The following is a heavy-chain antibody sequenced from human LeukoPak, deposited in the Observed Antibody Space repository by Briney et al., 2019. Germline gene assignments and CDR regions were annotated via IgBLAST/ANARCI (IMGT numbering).Heavy chain of an antibody. J-gene: IGHJ6*03. V-gene: IGHV4-30-4*08. Sequence: SQTLSLTCTVSGGSISSGDYYWSWIRQPPGKGLEWIGYIYYSGSNYYNPSLKSRVTISVDTSKNQFSLKLSSVAAADTAVYYCARGGYYDFWSGLNYYYYMDVWGKGTTVTGSS. D-gene: IGHD3-3*01. CDR3: ARGGYYDFWSGLNYYYYMDV. CDR2: IYYSGSN. CDR1: GGSISSGDYY.